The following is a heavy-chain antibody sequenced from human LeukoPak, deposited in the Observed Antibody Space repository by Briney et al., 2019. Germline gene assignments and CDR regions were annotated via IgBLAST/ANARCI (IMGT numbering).Heavy chain of an antibody. D-gene: IGHD3-22*01. CDR1: GGSITSYY. CDR2: IYTRGST. Sequence: SETLSLTCTVSGGSITSYYWSWIRQPAGKGLEGIGRIYTRGSTNYNPSLKSGGTMSVDRCKNQCSLKGRSGTAADTAVYYCAGYYYYDTTGYGAFDIWGQGTMVTVSS. J-gene: IGHJ3*02. CDR3: AGYYYYDTTGYGAFDI. V-gene: IGHV4-4*07.